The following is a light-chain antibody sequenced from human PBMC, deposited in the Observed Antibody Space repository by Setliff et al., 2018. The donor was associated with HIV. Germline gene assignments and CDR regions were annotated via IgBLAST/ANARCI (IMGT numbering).Light chain of an antibody. V-gene: IGLV3-21*03. CDR2: DNS. Sequence: YELTQPPSVSVAPGKTARITCGVNNFGSKSVHWYQQKPGQAPVLVVYDNSDRPSGIPERFSGSNSGNTATLTISRVEAGDEADYYCQVWDSRSHHYVFGTGTKVTVL. CDR1: NFGSKS. J-gene: IGLJ1*01. CDR3: QVWDSRSHHYV.